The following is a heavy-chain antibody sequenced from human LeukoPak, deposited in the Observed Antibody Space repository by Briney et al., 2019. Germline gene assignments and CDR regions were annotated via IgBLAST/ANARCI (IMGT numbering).Heavy chain of an antibody. CDR1: GLTFSDYY. CDR3: VRHAGRTGGQ. CDR2: ISGSGGIT. D-gene: IGHD3-10*01. V-gene: IGHV3-11*01. Sequence: GGSLRLSCAASGLTFSDYYMSWIRQAPGKGLEGVAYISGSGGITYYADSVKGRFTISRDNAKNSLHLQMNSLRVEDTAVYHCVRHAGRTGGQWGQGTLIAVSS. J-gene: IGHJ4*02.